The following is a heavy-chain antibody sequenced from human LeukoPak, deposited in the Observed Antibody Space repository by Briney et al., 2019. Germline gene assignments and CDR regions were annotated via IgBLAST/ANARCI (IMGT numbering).Heavy chain of an antibody. CDR2: ISSSGSTI. CDR1: GFTFSSYE. Sequence: GGSLRLSCAASGFTFSSYEMNWVRQAPGRGLEWVSYISSSGSTIYYADSVKGRFTISRDNAKNSLYLQMNSLRAEDTAVYYCARASIAAHAFDIWGQGTMVTVSS. V-gene: IGHV3-48*03. CDR3: ARASIAAHAFDI. D-gene: IGHD6-6*01. J-gene: IGHJ3*02.